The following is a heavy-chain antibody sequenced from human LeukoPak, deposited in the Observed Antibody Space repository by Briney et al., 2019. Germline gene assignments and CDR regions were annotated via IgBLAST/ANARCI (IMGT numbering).Heavy chain of an antibody. CDR1: GYTFTDYY. Sequence: GASVKVSCNASGYTFTDYYIHWLRQAPGQGLQWMAWINPDNGVTNYAQKLQGRVTLTTDTSISTAYMELSGLRSDDTAVFYCARWLMRATTRDAFDIWGQGTLVTVSS. J-gene: IGHJ3*02. CDR2: INPDNGVT. CDR3: ARWLMRATTRDAFDI. V-gene: IGHV1-2*02. D-gene: IGHD1-26*01.